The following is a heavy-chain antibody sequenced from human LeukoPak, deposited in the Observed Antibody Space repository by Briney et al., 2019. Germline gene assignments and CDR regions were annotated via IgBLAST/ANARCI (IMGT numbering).Heavy chain of an antibody. CDR1: GFTVSSNF. Sequence: GGSLRLSCAASGFTVSSNFMSWVRQAPGKGLEWVLGISFSGRSTNYADSVKGRFIISRDNSNNTLYLQMSSLRAEDTAVYYCAKDREKAVGATIFDHWGQGTLVTVSS. CDR3: AKDREKAVGATIFDH. J-gene: IGHJ4*02. D-gene: IGHD1-26*01. CDR2: ISFSGRST. V-gene: IGHV3-53*01.